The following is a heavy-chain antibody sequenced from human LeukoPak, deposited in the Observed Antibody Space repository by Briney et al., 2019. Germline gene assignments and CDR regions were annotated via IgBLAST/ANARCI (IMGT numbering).Heavy chain of an antibody. CDR3: TTGGSVIVAGTRAFDI. CDR1: GFTFSNTW. D-gene: IGHD5-12*01. Sequence: GEPLRLSCAASGFTFSNTWMNWVRQAPGKGLEWVGRIKSEIDGGATDYAAPVQGRFTISRDDSQATLYLQMNSLKTEDTAVYYCTTGGSVIVAGTRAFDIWGLGTMVTVSS. V-gene: IGHV3-15*07. J-gene: IGHJ3*02. CDR2: IKSEIDGGAT.